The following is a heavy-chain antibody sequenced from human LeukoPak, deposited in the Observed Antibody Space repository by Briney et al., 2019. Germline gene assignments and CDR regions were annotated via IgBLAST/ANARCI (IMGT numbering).Heavy chain of an antibody. CDR3: ASNAVGHLIASLDF. Sequence: GGSLRLSCAVSGLTFSSYGMSWVRQAPGKGLEWVSGISGSGGTTVYADSVKGRFTISRDNSKNTLYLQMNSLRPEDTAVYSCASNAVGHLIASLDFWGQGTLVTVSS. CDR2: ISGSGGTT. D-gene: IGHD6-6*01. V-gene: IGHV3-23*01. J-gene: IGHJ4*02. CDR1: GLTFSSYG.